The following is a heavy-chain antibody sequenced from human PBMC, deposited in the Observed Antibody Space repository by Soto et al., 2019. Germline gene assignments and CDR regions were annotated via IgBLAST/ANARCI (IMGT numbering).Heavy chain of an antibody. CDR2: INDRGSI. CDR3: ARESHDILTGPPWVWYFDL. D-gene: IGHD3-9*01. CDR1: GGSFSGYY. V-gene: IGHV4-34*01. J-gene: IGHJ2*01. Sequence: QVQLQQWGAGPLRPLETLSLTCGVSGGSFSGYYWAWIRQSPGKGLEWIGEINDRGSINYHPSLKSRVSISVATSKNHSSLKLRSVTAADTAVYYCARESHDILTGPPWVWYFDLWGRGTLVTVSS.